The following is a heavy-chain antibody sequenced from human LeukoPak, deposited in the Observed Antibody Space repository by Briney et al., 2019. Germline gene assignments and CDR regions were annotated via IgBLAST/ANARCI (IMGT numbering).Heavy chain of an antibody. CDR2: ISTDGHDN. Sequence: GGSLRLSCAASGFTFSSYTMHWVRQVPGKGLEWLVVISTDGHDNHYADPVKGRFTISRDNSKNMVYLQMNSLRAEDTALYFCAGDPSRIKWGFLKFWGQGALVTVSS. CDR1: GFTFSSYT. J-gene: IGHJ4*02. V-gene: IGHV3-30*04. D-gene: IGHD7-27*01. CDR3: AGDPSRIKWGFLKF.